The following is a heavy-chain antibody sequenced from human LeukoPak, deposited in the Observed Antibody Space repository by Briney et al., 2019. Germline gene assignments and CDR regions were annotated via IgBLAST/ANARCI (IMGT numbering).Heavy chain of an antibody. CDR3: ARWGRITIFGVVISNWFDP. CDR1: GGSFSGYY. V-gene: IGHV4-34*01. J-gene: IGHJ5*02. Sequence: PSETLSLTCAVYGGSFSGYYWSWIRQPPGKGLEWIGEINHSGSTNYNPSLKSRVTISVDTSKNQFFLKLSSVTAADTAVYYCARWGRITIFGVVISNWFDPWGQGTLVTVSS. CDR2: INHSGST. D-gene: IGHD3-3*01.